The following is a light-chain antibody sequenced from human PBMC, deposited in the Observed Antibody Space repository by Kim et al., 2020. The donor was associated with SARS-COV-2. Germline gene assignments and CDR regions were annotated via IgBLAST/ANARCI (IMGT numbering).Light chain of an antibody. CDR2: AVS. V-gene: IGKV1-27*01. CDR1: QVIRKY. J-gene: IGKJ2*01. Sequence: DIQMTQSPSSLSVSVGDRVTITCRASQVIRKYVAWYQQKPGKIPKLLIHAVSTLHSGVPSRFSGGGSGTDFTLTIRGLQPEDVATYYCQTYDTVPYNFGQGTKLEI. CDR3: QTYDTVPYN.